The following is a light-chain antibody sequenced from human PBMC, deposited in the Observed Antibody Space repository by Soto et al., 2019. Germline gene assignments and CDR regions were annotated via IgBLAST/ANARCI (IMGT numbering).Light chain of an antibody. CDR3: SSYTSRGAV. CDR1: SSDVGGYNY. V-gene: IGLV2-14*01. Sequence: QSVLTQPASVSGSPGQSITISCTGTSSDVGGYNYVSWYQQHPGKAPKLMIYDVSNRPSGVSNRFSGSKSGNTASLTISGLQAEDEADYYCSSYTSRGAVFGGGTQLTVL. J-gene: IGLJ7*01. CDR2: DVS.